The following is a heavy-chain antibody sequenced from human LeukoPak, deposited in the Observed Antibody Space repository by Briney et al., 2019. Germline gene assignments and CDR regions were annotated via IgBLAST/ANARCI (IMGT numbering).Heavy chain of an antibody. Sequence: GGSLRRSCAASGFTFSTYAMHWVRQAPGKGLEWVSVIYSGGSTYYADSVKGRFTISRDNSKNTLYLQMNSLRAEDTAVYYCARGHDYGGNVYWGQGTLVTVSS. D-gene: IGHD4-23*01. V-gene: IGHV3-66*01. J-gene: IGHJ4*02. CDR2: IYSGGST. CDR3: ARGHDYGGNVY. CDR1: GFTFSTYA.